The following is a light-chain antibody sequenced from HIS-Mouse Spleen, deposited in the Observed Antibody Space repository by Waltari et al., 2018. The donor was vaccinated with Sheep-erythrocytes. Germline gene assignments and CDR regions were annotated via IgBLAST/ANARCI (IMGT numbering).Light chain of an antibody. CDR2: EVS. CDR3: SSYTSSSTYVV. CDR1: SSDVGGYNY. V-gene: IGLV2-14*01. J-gene: IGLJ2*01. Sequence: QSALTQPASVSGSPGQSITISCTGTSSDVGGYNYVSWYQQHPGKAPKLMIYEVSKRPSVVPNRFSGSKSGNTASLTISGLQAEDEADYYCSSYTSSSTYVVFGGGTKLTVL.